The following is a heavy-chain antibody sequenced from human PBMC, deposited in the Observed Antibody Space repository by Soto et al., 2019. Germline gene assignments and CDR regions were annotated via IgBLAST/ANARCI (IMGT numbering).Heavy chain of an antibody. CDR1: GFKFSDYW. Sequence: DVQLVESGGGWVQPGRSLRLSCAASGFKFSDYWMSWVRQAPGKGLEWVGNIKHDTSEAHYADSVKGRFTITRDNIKNFLCLQMRGLRAADTASYYCAREGPLFSGPYRPSRFDCWGPGDLGNAS. D-gene: IGHD3-16*02. CDR2: IKHDTSEA. CDR3: AREGPLFSGPYRPSRFDC. V-gene: IGHV3-7*03. J-gene: IGHJ4*02.